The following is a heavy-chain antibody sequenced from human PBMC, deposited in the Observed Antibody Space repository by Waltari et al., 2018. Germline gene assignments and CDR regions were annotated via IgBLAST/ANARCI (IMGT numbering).Heavy chain of an antibody. CDR1: GYTFTNYG. D-gene: IGHD2-8*01. Sequence: QVQLVQSGAEVKKPGAAVKVSCRASGYTFTNYGINWVRQAPGQGLDWMGWVRPNTGDTQFAQKFQNRVTMTTDTPASTAYMELGSLRSDDTAVYYCARIMTSNTDYWGQGTLVTVSS. CDR3: ARIMTSNTDY. CDR2: VRPNTGDT. V-gene: IGHV1-18*01. J-gene: IGHJ4*02.